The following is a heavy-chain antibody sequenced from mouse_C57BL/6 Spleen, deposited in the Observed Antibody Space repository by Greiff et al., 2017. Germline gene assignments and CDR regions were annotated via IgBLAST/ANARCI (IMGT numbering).Heavy chain of an antibody. V-gene: IGHV1-69*01. CDR1: GYTFTSYW. Sequence: QVQLKQPGAELVMPGASVKLSCKASGYTFTSYWMHWVKQRPGQGLEWIGEIDPSDSYTNYNQKFKGKSTLTVDKSSSTAYMQLSSLTSEDSAVYYCATLWLRRGGYFDYWGQGTTLTVSS. CDR2: IDPSDSYT. D-gene: IGHD2-2*01. J-gene: IGHJ2*01. CDR3: ATLWLRRGGYFDY.